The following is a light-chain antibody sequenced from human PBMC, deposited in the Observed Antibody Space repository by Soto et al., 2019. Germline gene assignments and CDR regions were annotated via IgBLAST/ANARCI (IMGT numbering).Light chain of an antibody. CDR2: GAS. V-gene: IGKV3-15*01. CDR3: QQYNNWSQT. CDR1: QSVRSN. J-gene: IGKJ1*01. Sequence: IVMTQSPATLSVSPEAIGTLSCRASQSVRSNLAWYQQKPGKAPRLLIYGASTRDTGIPARFSGSGSGTEFTLTISSLQSEDFAAYYCQQYNNWSQTFGQGTKVDIK.